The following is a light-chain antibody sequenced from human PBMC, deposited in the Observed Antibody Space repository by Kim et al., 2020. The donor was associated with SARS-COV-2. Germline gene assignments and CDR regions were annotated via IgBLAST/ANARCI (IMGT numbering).Light chain of an antibody. CDR1: QSVSSNY. Sequence: EIVLTQSPGTLSLSPGERATLSCRASQSVSSNYLAWYQQKPGQAPRLLIYGASSRATGIPDRFSGSASGTDFTLTISRLEAEDFAVYYCQQYGSSPRTFGQGTKVDIK. CDR3: QQYGSSPRT. V-gene: IGKV3-20*01. J-gene: IGKJ1*01. CDR2: GAS.